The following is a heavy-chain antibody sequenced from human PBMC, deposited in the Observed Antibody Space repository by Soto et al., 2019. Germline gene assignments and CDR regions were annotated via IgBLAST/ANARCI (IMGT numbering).Heavy chain of an antibody. J-gene: IGHJ5*02. D-gene: IGHD3-10*01. CDR1: GFTFSSYG. CDR3: AKMVSLLSHRHNWFDP. CDR2: ISYDGSNK. Sequence: QVQLVESGGGVVQPGRSLRLSCAASGFTFSSYGMHWVRQAPGKGLEGGAVISYDGSNKYYADSVKGRFTISRDNSKNTLYLQLNSLRAEDTAVYYCAKMVSLLSHRHNWFDPWGQGTLVTVSS. V-gene: IGHV3-30*18.